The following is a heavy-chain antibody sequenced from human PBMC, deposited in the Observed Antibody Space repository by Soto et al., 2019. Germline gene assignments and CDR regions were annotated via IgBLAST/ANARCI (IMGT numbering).Heavy chain of an antibody. CDR2: IGASGDIT. CDR1: GFPFTNFA. Sequence: EVQLLESGGGLVQPGGSLRLSCAAYGFPFTNFAMSWIRQAPGKGLEWVAGIGASGDITWYADSVKGRLSISRDNSKNTLYLQLNSLRFEDTAVYYCAKDDFTDRGDDYFDYWGPGTLVTVSS. J-gene: IGHJ4*02. CDR3: AKDDFTDRGDDYFDY. V-gene: IGHV3-23*01. D-gene: IGHD2-21*02.